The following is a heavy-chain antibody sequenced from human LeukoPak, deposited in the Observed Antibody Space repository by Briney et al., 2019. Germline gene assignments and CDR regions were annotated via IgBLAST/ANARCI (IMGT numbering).Heavy chain of an antibody. D-gene: IGHD4-17*01. CDR3: AKDFVPYGDYEGPLDY. CDR1: AFTVDDDA. V-gene: IGHV3-9*01. J-gene: IGHJ4*02. Sequence: PGRSLRLSCAPSAFTVDDDAMHWVRHDPGDGREWVSGISWDSGNIGYADYVKGRFNICRDNAKNSLYMQMNSLRAEDTALYYCAKDFVPYGDYEGPLDYWGQGTLVTVSS. CDR2: ISWDSGNI.